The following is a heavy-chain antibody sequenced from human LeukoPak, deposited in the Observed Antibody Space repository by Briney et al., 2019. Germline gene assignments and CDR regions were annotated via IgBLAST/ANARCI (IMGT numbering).Heavy chain of an antibody. CDR3: ARNRVRGGFDY. CDR1: GFTLSSYS. Sequence: GGSLRLSCAASGFTLSSYSMYWVRQAPGKGLEWVANIKQDGSEKYYVDSVKGRFTISKDNAKNSLYLQMNSLRAEDTAVYYCARNRVRGGFDYWGQGTLVTVSS. V-gene: IGHV3-7*01. J-gene: IGHJ4*02. CDR2: IKQDGSEK. D-gene: IGHD1-14*01.